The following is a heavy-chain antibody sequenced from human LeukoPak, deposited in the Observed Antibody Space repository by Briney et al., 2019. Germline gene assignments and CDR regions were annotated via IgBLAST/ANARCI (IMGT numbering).Heavy chain of an antibody. CDR2: XSXYNGNX. Sequence: ASVKVSCKASGYXFTXXXXXXVXXXXXQXXEXMXXXSXYNGNXNYAQKLQGRVTMTTDTSTSTAYMELRSLRSDDTAVYYCARDIWMATVSRYYFDYWGQGTLVTVSS. D-gene: IGHD5-24*01. CDR1: GYXFTXXX. J-gene: IGHJ4*02. CDR3: ARDIWMATVSRYYFDY. V-gene: IGHV1-18*01.